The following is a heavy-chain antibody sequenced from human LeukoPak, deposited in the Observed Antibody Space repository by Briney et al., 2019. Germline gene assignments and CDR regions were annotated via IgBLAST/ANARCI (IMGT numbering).Heavy chain of an antibody. CDR1: RFTFSSYA. Sequence: GGSLRLSCAASRFTFSSYAMSWVRQAPGKGLEWVSAISGSGGNTYYADSVKGRFTISRDNSKNTLYLQMNSLRAEDTAVYYCAKGENYYDSSGGHFDYWGQGTLVTVSS. V-gene: IGHV3-23*01. D-gene: IGHD3-22*01. CDR2: ISGSGGNT. CDR3: AKGENYYDSSGGHFDY. J-gene: IGHJ4*02.